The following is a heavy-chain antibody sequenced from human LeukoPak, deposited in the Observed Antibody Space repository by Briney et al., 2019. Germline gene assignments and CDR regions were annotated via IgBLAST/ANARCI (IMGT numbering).Heavy chain of an antibody. J-gene: IGHJ5*02. CDR3: ARDRAAADP. Sequence: GGSLRLSCAASGFTFSSYGMHWVRQAPGKGLEWVSVIWTDGGTYYADSVRGRFTISRDDSKNTLFLQMDRLRADDTAVYYCARDRAAADPWGQGTLVTVSS. D-gene: IGHD6-13*01. V-gene: IGHV3-53*01. CDR1: GFTFSSYG. CDR2: IWTDGGT.